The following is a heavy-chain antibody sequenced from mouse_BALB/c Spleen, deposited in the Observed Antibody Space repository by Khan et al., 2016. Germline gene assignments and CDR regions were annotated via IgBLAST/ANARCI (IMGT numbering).Heavy chain of an antibody. Sequence: VQLQQSGAELVKPGASVKLSCTASGFNIKDTYMHWVKQRPEQGLEWIGRIVPANGNTKYDPKFQGKATIKADTSSNTAYLQLSSLTSEDTAVYYCASTVVADFDYWGQGTTLTVSS. CDR1: GFNIKDTY. J-gene: IGHJ2*01. V-gene: IGHV14-3*02. CDR2: IVPANGNT. CDR3: ASTVVADFDY. D-gene: IGHD1-1*01.